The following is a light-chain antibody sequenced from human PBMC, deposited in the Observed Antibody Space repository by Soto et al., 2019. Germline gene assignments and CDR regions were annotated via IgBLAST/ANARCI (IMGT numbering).Light chain of an antibody. CDR1: SGAFGGFNY. V-gene: IGLV2-14*03. CDR3: NSYTNTNTLPV. Sequence: QSVLTQPASVSGSPGQSITISCTGASGAFGGFNYVSWYQQHPGKAPQLLIYGVTNRPSGVSSRFSGSKSGNTASLTISGLQADDEAEYYCNSYTNTNTLPVFGNGTKVTVL. CDR2: GVT. J-gene: IGLJ1*01.